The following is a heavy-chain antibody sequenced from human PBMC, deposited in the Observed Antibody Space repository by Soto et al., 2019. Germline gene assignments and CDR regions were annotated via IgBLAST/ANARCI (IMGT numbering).Heavy chain of an antibody. D-gene: IGHD2-15*01. CDR2: VYPRDSDT. CDR1: GYIFIDYW. V-gene: IGHV5-51*01. J-gene: IGHJ4*02. CDR3: ARPPLPGYSIHFNS. Sequence: PGESLKISCKASGYIFIDYWIGWVRQMPGKGLEWMGIVYPRDSDTKYSPSFQGQVTNSADRSTGTAFLPWRSLKDSDTALYYCARPPLPGYSIHFNSWGQGTLVTVSS.